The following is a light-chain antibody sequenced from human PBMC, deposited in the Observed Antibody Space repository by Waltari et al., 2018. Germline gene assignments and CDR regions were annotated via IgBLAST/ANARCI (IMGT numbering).Light chain of an antibody. CDR3: QQSFSAPQVT. J-gene: IGKJ4*01. V-gene: IGKV1-39*01. CDR1: QTVYTH. CDR2: STS. Sequence: DIQMTQSPSSLSASVGDRVTITCRASQTVYTHVNWYQKKPGRAPRLLIYSTSTLESGVPPRFSGGGSGSYFTLTISGLLPEDFATYYCQQSFSAPQVTFGGGTKVEIK.